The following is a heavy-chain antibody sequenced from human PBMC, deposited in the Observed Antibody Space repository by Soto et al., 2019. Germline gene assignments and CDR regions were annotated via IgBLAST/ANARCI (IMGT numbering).Heavy chain of an antibody. Sequence: GSLRLSCAASGFTFSSYSMNWVRQAPGKGLEWVSSISSSSSYIYYADSVKGRFTISRDNAKNSLYLQMNSLRAEDTAVYYCATLQGYCSSTSCYRKLGKDYYYYYGMDVWG. D-gene: IGHD2-2*02. CDR2: ISSSSSYI. V-gene: IGHV3-21*01. J-gene: IGHJ6*01. CDR3: ATLQGYCSSTSCYRKLGKDYYYYYGMDV. CDR1: GFTFSSYS.